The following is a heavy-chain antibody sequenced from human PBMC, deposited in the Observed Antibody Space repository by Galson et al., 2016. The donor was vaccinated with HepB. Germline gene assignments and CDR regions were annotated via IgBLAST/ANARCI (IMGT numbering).Heavy chain of an antibody. CDR3: AKDLGFLEWLFFDSYYYYGMDV. D-gene: IGHD3-3*01. Sequence: SLRLSCAASGFTFSSYAMSWVRQAPGKGLEWVSAISGSGGSTYYADSVKGRFTLSRDNSKNTLYLQMNSLRAEDTAVYYCAKDLGFLEWLFFDSYYYYGMDVWGQGTTVTVSS. CDR2: ISGSGGST. V-gene: IGHV3-23*01. J-gene: IGHJ6*02. CDR1: GFTFSSYA.